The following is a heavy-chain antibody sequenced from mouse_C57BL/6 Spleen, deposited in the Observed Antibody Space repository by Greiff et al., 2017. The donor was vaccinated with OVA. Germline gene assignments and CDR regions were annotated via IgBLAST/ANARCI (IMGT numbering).Heavy chain of an antibody. CDR2: ISSGSSTI. Sequence: EVHLVESGGGLVKPGGSLKLSCAASGFTFSDYGMHWVRQAPGKGLEWVAYISSGSSTIYYADTVKGRFTISRDNAKNTLFLQMTSLRSEETAMYYCARAGGGTGAMDYWGQGTSVTVSS. CDR3: ARAGGGTGAMDY. D-gene: IGHD4-1*01. V-gene: IGHV5-17*01. J-gene: IGHJ4*01. CDR1: GFTFSDYG.